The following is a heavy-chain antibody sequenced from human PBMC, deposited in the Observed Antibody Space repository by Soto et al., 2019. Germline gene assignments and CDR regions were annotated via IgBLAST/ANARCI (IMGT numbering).Heavy chain of an antibody. D-gene: IGHD5-18*01. CDR1: GYTFTSNA. V-gene: IGHV1-3*01. Sequence: QVHLVQSGAEVKKPGASVKVSCRSSGYTFTSNAIHWVRQAPGQRLEWMGWVNAGNGYTKYLQNFQGRVTSSSDTSASTAYMELNSLRSEDTAVYYCARGAHTYGYVFDYWGQGTLVTVSS. J-gene: IGHJ4*02. CDR3: ARGAHTYGYVFDY. CDR2: VNAGNGYT.